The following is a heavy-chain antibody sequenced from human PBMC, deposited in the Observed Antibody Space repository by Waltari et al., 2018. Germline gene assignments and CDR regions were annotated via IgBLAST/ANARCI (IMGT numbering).Heavy chain of an antibody. Sequence: QVQLVQSGAEVKKPGSSVKVSCKASGGTFSSYAISWVRQAPGQGLEWMGGIIPIVGTANYAQKFQGRVTITADESTSTAYMELSSLRSEDTAVYYCARVGVVRYYDSSGLNWFDPWGQGTLVTVSS. V-gene: IGHV1-69*01. CDR3: ARVGVVRYYDSSGLNWFDP. CDR2: IIPIVGTA. J-gene: IGHJ5*02. CDR1: GGTFSSYA. D-gene: IGHD3-22*01.